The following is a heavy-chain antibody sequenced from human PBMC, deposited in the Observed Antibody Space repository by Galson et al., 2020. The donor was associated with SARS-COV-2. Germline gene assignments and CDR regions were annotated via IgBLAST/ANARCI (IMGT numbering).Heavy chain of an antibody. CDR1: GFTVSSNY. CDR2: IYSGGST. D-gene: IGHD4-17*01. CDR3: ARGYGDYYFDY. Sequence: GESLKISCAASGFTVSSNYMSWVRQAPGKGLEWVSVIYSGGSTHYADSVKGRFTISRHNSKNTLYLQMNSLRAEDTAVYYCARGYGDYYFDYWGQGTLVTVSS. J-gene: IGHJ4*02. V-gene: IGHV3-53*04.